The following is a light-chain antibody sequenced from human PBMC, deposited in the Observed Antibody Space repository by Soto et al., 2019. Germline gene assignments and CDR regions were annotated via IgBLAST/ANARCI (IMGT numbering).Light chain of an antibody. V-gene: IGKV3D-11*02. J-gene: IGKJ2*01. CDR3: QLTDSWRRS. Sequence: EIVLTQYPATLSVSPGERATLSCWASKSVSIYLAWYQQKPGQAPRLLIYDASNRASGLPARFSGSGAQTAFTLTINSVEPADSAVYYCQLTDSWRRSFGQGTKLEI. CDR2: DAS. CDR1: KSVSIY.